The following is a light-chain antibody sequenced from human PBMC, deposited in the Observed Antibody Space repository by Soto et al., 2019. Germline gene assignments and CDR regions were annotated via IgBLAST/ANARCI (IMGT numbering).Light chain of an antibody. Sequence: QSVLTQPASVSGSPGQSITISCTGTSSDVGGYNYVSWYQQHPGKAPKLMIYDVSNRPSGVSNRFSGSKSGNTASLTISGLQAEDEADYYCSSYTSSSTPCVFGGVTKLTVL. V-gene: IGLV2-14*01. CDR2: DVS. CDR3: SSYTSSSTPCV. CDR1: SSDVGGYNY. J-gene: IGLJ2*01.